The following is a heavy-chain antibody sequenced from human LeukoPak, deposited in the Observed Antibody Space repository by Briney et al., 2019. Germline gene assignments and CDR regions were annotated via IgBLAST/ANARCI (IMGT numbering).Heavy chain of an antibody. CDR1: GYTFTSYY. D-gene: IGHD3-16*02. CDR3: ARVQARLHLGELSLSY. Sequence: GASVKVSCKASGYTFTSYYMHWVRQAPGQGLEWMGIINPSGGSTSYAQKFQGRVTMNRETYTSTVYIELSSLISEDTAVYYCARVQARLHLGELSLSYCGQGTLVTVSS. CDR2: INPSGGST. J-gene: IGHJ4*02. V-gene: IGHV1-46*03.